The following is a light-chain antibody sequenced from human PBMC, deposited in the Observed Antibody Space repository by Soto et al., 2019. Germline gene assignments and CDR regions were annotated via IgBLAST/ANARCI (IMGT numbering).Light chain of an antibody. V-gene: IGLV2-14*01. Sequence: QSVLTQPASVSGSLGQSITISCTGTGSDIAGYNYISWYQQLPGKAPKLMIYEVTIRPSGISNRFSGSKSGNTASLTISGLQAEDEADYFCTSFTSTSSLYVFGTGTKLTLL. J-gene: IGLJ1*01. CDR2: EVT. CDR1: GSDIAGYNY. CDR3: TSFTSTSSLYV.